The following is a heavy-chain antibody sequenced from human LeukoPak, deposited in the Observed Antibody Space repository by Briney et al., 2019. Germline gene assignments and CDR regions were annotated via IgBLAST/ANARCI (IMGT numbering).Heavy chain of an antibody. CDR1: GFTFSSYS. D-gene: IGHD1-26*01. CDR3: ARDPPGGSYYADY. J-gene: IGHJ4*02. Sequence: GGSLRLSCAASGFTFSSYSMNWVRQAPGKGLEWVSSISSSSSYIYYADSVKGRFTISRGNAKNSLYLQMNSLRAEDTAVYYCARDPPGGSYYADYWGQGTLVTVSS. V-gene: IGHV3-21*01. CDR2: ISSSSSYI.